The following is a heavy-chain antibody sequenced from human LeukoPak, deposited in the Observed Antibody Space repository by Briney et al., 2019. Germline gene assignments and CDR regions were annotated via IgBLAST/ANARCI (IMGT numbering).Heavy chain of an antibody. Sequence: GGSLRLSCAASGFTFSSYGMHWVRQAPGKGLEWVAVISYDGSNKYYADSVKGRFTISRDNSKNTPYLQMNSLRAEDTAVYYCAKGFVGSSGWSDAFDIWGQGTMVTVSS. D-gene: IGHD6-19*01. CDR2: ISYDGSNK. J-gene: IGHJ3*02. CDR1: GFTFSSYG. V-gene: IGHV3-30*18. CDR3: AKGFVGSSGWSDAFDI.